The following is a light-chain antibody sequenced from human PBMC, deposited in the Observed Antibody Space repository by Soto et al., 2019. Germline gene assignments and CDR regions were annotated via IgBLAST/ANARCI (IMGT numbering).Light chain of an antibody. CDR3: HQYVSSVT. CDR1: QSIISN. CDR2: GAS. Sequence: EVVMTQSASTLSVSPGERASLSCRASQSIISNLAWYQQNPGQAPRLLLYGASSRATGIPDRFSGSGSGTDFTLTIGRLEPEDFAVYYSHQYVSSVTFCQGTRLEIK. V-gene: IGKV3-20*01. J-gene: IGKJ5*01.